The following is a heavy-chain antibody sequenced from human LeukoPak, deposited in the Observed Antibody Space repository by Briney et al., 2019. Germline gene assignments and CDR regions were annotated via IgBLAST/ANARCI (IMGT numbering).Heavy chain of an antibody. Sequence: SVKVSCKVSGYTLTELSMHWVRQAPGQGLEWMGRIIPILGIANYAQKFQGRVTITADKSTSTAYMELSSLRSEDTAVYYCARGRSDYYDSSGSQYYFDYWGQGTLVTVSS. CDR2: IIPILGIA. J-gene: IGHJ4*02. D-gene: IGHD3-22*01. CDR3: ARGRSDYYDSSGSQYYFDY. CDR1: GYTLTELS. V-gene: IGHV1-69*04.